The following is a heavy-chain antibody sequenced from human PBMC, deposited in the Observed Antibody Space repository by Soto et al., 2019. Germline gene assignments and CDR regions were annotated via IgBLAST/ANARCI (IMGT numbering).Heavy chain of an antibody. J-gene: IGHJ6*02. V-gene: IGHV1-69*01. CDR1: GGTFSSYA. CDR3: ARGHCSSTSCYTSSYYYYYGMDV. D-gene: IGHD2-2*02. CDR2: IIPIFGTA. Sequence: QVQLVQSGAEVKKPGSSVKVSCKASGGTFSSYAISWVRQAPGQGLEWMGGIIPIFGTANYAQKYQGRVTITADESTITAHMQLSSLRSEDTAVYYCARGHCSSTSCYTSSYYYYYGMDVWGQGTTVTVSS.